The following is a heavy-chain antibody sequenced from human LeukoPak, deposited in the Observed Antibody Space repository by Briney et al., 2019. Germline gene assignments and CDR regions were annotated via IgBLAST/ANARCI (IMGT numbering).Heavy chain of an antibody. D-gene: IGHD2-15*01. J-gene: IGHJ5*02. CDR2: IYPSGST. V-gene: IGHV4-59*01. CDR1: GGSISSYY. CDR3: ARDPVFFGCSGGSCYPSGWFDP. Sequence: SETLSLTCTVSGGSISSYYWSWIRQPPGKGLEWIGYIYPSGSTKYNPSLESRVTISVDTSKNQFSLKLSSVTAADTAVYYCARDPVFFGCSGGSCYPSGWFDPWGQGTLVTVSS.